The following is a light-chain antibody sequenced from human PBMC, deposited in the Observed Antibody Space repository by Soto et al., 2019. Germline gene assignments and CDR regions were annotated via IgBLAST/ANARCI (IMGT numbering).Light chain of an antibody. CDR3: QHYDHLPPFT. J-gene: IGKJ3*01. CDR1: QGIRKY. V-gene: IGKV1-33*01. Sequence: DIQMTQSPSSLSASVGDRVTITCQASQGIRKYLSWYQQKPGRAPKLLIYGASNLETGVPSRFSGSGYGTDFTFTISSLRPEDIATYDCQHYDHLPPFTFDPRTKVAIK. CDR2: GAS.